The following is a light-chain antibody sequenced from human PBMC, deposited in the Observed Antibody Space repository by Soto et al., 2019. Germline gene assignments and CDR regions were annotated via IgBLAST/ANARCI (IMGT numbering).Light chain of an antibody. CDR3: GTWDSTLSVLYV. CDR2: DNN. CDR1: SSNIGNNY. J-gene: IGLJ1*01. V-gene: IGLV1-51*01. Sequence: CVLTQPPSVAAAPGQKVTISCSGSSSNIGNNYVSWYQQLPGTAPKLLIYDNNKRPSGIPDRFSGSQSGTSATLGITGLQTGDEADYYCGTWDSTLSVLYVFGSGTKVTVL.